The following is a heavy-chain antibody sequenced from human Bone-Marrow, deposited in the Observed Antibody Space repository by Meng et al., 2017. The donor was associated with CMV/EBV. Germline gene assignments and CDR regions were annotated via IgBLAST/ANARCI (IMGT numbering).Heavy chain of an antibody. J-gene: IGHJ5*02. CDR1: GYTFTGYY. D-gene: IGHD3-22*01. CDR2: INPNSGGT. Sequence: QVQLVQSGAEVKKPGASVKVSGKASGYTFTGYYMHWVRQAPGQGLEWMGWINPNSGGTNYAQKFQGRVTMTRDTSISTAYMELSRLRSDDTAVYYCAREYYYDSSGYPRWFDPWGQGTLVTVSS. CDR3: AREYYYDSSGYPRWFDP. V-gene: IGHV1-2*02.